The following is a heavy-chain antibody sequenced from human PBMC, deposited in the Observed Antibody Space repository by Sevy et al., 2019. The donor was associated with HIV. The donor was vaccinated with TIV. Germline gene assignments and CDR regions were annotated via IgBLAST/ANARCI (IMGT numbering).Heavy chain of an antibody. CDR1: GGSFSGYY. D-gene: IGHD3-22*01. Sequence: KQSQTLSLTCSVSGGSFSGYYWSWIRQPPGKGLEWIGYIYASGRTNYNPSLKSRVNISEDTSKNQFSLKLNSVTAADTAVYYCARSLNHYDSSGYQMGFDYWGQGTLVTVSS. J-gene: IGHJ4*02. CDR3: ARSLNHYDSSGYQMGFDY. CDR2: IYASGRT. V-gene: IGHV4-59*01.